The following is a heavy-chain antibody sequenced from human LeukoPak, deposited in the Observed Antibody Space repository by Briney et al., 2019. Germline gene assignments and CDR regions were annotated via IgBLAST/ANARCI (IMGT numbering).Heavy chain of an antibody. CDR2: ISWNGGST. J-gene: IGHJ6*02. CDR3: AKHMRATNTYYFYGLDV. CDR1: GFSFEDYG. Sequence: QPDRSLRLSCAATGFSFEDYGMHWVRQPPGKGLEWVSGISWNGGSTDYADSVKGRFTISRDNAKNSLYLQLSSLRPEDTALYYCAKHMRATNTYYFYGLDVWGQGTTVTVSS. D-gene: IGHD1-26*01. V-gene: IGHV3-9*01.